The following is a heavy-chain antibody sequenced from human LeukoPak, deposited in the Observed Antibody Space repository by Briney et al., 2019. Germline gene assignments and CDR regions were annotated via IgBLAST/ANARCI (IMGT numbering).Heavy chain of an antibody. V-gene: IGHV3-30*02. Sequence: TGGSLRLSCEASGFTFSNYGMHWVRQAPGKGLEWAAFIRHDGSKIYYADSVKGRFTISRDSSKSTLYLQTNSLRTEDTAVYYWAKSVIPTAYQGTYYMDVWGKGTTVIVSS. CDR2: IRHDGSKI. J-gene: IGHJ6*03. CDR3: AKSVIPTAYQGTYYMDV. D-gene: IGHD2-2*01. CDR1: GFTFSNYG.